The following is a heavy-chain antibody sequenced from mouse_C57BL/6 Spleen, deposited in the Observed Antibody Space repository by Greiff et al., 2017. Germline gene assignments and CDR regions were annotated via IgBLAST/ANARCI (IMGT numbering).Heavy chain of an antibody. D-gene: IGHD1-1*01. Sequence: VQLQQSGAELVRPGASVTLSCKASGYTFTDYEMNWVKQTPVHGLEWIGAIDPETGGTAYNQKFKGKAILTADKSSSTAYMELRSLTSEDSAVYYCTRGGSSYDYAMDYWGQGTSVTVSS. J-gene: IGHJ4*01. CDR1: GYTFTDYE. V-gene: IGHV1-15*01. CDR3: TRGGSSYDYAMDY. CDR2: IDPETGGT.